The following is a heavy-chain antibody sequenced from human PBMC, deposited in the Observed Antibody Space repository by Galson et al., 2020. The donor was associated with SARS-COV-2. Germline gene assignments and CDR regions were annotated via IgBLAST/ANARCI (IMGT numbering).Heavy chain of an antibody. CDR3: ARGDMGNEYFDY. J-gene: IGHJ4*02. Sequence: ALHGESLKISCAASGFTFSSYAMHWVRQAPGKGLVWVLRIYSEGSSTSYADSVKGRFTISGDNAKNTLYLQMNSLRAEDTAVYYCARGDMGNEYFDYWGQGTLGTVSS. V-gene: IGHV3-74*01. D-gene: IGHD7-27*01. CDR1: GFTFSSYA. CDR2: IYSEGSST.